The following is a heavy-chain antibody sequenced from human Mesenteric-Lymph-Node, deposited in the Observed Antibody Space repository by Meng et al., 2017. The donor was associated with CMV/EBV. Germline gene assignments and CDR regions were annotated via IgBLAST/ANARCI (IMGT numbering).Heavy chain of an antibody. CDR2: ILGGGNT. Sequence: GGSLRLSCAASGFTVNANDMTWVRQVSGKGLEWVSIILGGGNTYYADSVKGRFTVSRDSSRNTLYLQMNSLRAEDTALYHCASFKEQLVGGTYWYFDLWGRGTLVTVSS. J-gene: IGHJ2*01. CDR1: GFTVNAND. CDR3: ASFKEQLVGGTYWYFDL. V-gene: IGHV3-66*02. D-gene: IGHD1-1*01.